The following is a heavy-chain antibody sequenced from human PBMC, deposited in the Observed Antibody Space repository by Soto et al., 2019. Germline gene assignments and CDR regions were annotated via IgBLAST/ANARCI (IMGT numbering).Heavy chain of an antibody. CDR2: INSDGSST. Sequence: GGSLRLSCAASGFTFSSYWMHWVRQAPGKGLVWVSRINSDGSSTSYADSVKGRFTISRDNAKNTLYLQMNSLRAEDTAVYYCARGDDILIARDYYYYGMDVWGQGTTVTVSS. CDR1: GFTFSSYW. CDR3: ARGDDILIARDYYYYGMDV. V-gene: IGHV3-74*01. D-gene: IGHD3-9*01. J-gene: IGHJ6*02.